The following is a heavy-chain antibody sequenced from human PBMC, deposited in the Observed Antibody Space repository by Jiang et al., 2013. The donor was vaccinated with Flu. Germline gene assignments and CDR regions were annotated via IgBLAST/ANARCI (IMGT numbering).Heavy chain of an antibody. CDR1: GYTFTSYY. CDR3: ARDLVLPPSDGDYPSFDY. V-gene: IGHV1-46*01. J-gene: IGHJ4*02. CDR2: INPSGGST. Sequence: SGAEVKKPGASVKVSCKASGYTFTSYYMHWVRQAPGQGLEWMGIINPSGGSTSYAQKFQGRVTMTRDTSTSTVYMELSSLRSEDTAVYYCARDLVLPPSDGDYPSFDYWGQGTLVTVSS. D-gene: IGHD4-17*01.